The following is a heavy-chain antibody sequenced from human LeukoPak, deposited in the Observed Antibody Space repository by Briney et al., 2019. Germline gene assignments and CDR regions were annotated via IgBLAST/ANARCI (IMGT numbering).Heavy chain of an antibody. CDR3: ARVPRILEWLSCFDY. CDR1: GYTFTGYY. CDR2: INPSSGGT. Sequence: ASVKVSCKASGYTFTGYYMHWVRQAPGQGLEWMGWINPSSGGTNYAQKFQGRVTMTRDTSISTAYMELSRLRSDDTAVYYCARVPRILEWLSCFDYWGQGTLVTVSS. D-gene: IGHD3-3*01. J-gene: IGHJ4*02. V-gene: IGHV1-2*02.